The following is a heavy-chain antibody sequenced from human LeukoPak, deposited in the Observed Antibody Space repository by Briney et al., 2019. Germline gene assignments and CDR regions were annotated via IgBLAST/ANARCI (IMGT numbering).Heavy chain of an antibody. Sequence: ASVKVSCKVSGYTLTELSMHWVRQAPGKGPEWMGGFDPEDGETIYAQKFQGRVTMTEDTSTDTAYMELSSLRSEDTAVYYCATAPRITIFGVVTSFDPWGQGTLVTVSS. J-gene: IGHJ5*02. CDR2: FDPEDGET. V-gene: IGHV1-24*01. CDR1: GYTLTELS. D-gene: IGHD3-3*01. CDR3: ATAPRITIFGVVTSFDP.